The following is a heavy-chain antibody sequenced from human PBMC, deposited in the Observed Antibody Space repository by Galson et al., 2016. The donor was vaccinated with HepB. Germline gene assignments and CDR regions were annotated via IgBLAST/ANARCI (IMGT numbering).Heavy chain of an antibody. V-gene: IGHV3-21*01. D-gene: IGHD3-3*01. CDR2: ISSSTIYI. Sequence: SLRLSCAASGFTFTSYTMNWVRQAPGKGLEWVSSISSSTIYIYYADSVKGRFTISRDNAKNSLYLQMNSLRDEDTAVYYCATDRPSIFGAVTEYFQHWGQGTLVTVSS. CDR1: GFTFTSYT. J-gene: IGHJ1*01. CDR3: ATDRPSIFGAVTEYFQH.